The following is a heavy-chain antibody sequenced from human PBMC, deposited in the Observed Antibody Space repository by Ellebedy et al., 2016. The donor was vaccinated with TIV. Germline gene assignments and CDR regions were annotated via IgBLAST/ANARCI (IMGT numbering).Heavy chain of an antibody. J-gene: IGHJ4*02. CDR1: GFTFSNYV. Sequence: GGSLRLXXAASGFTFSNYVMSWVRQDPGKGLEWVSDITGSGDSTYYADSVRGRFTISSDNSKNTLYLQMDSLRADDTAFYYCAKGIGSGRYSEFDHWGQGTLVTVSS. D-gene: IGHD3-10*01. CDR2: ITGSGDST. V-gene: IGHV3-23*01. CDR3: AKGIGSGRYSEFDH.